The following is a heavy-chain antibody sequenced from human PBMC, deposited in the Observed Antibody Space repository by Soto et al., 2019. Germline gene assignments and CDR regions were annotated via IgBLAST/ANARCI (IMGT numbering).Heavy chain of an antibody. CDR1: GGSISSYY. Sequence: SETLSLTCTVSGGSISSYYWSWIRQPPGKGLEWIGYTYYSGSTNYNPSLKSRVTISVDRSKNQFSLKLSSVTAADTAVYYCAREYSSSSGAMGYWGQGTLVTVSS. D-gene: IGHD6-6*01. CDR2: TYYSGST. J-gene: IGHJ4*02. V-gene: IGHV4-59*12. CDR3: AREYSSSSGAMGY.